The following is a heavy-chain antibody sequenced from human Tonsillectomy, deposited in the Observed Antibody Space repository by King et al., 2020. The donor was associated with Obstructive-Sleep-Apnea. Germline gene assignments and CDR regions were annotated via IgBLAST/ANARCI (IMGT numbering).Heavy chain of an antibody. J-gene: IGHJ6*02. CDR3: AKGHGLGYYGMDV. Sequence: VQLVESGGGVVQPGRSLRLSCAASGFTFSSYGMHWVRQAPGKGLEWVAFIRYDGSNKYYADSVKGRFTISRDNSKNTLYLQMNSLRAEDTAVYYCAKGHGLGYYGMDVWAKGPRSPSP. D-gene: IGHD6-19*01. CDR1: GFTFSSYG. CDR2: IRYDGSNK. V-gene: IGHV3-30*02.